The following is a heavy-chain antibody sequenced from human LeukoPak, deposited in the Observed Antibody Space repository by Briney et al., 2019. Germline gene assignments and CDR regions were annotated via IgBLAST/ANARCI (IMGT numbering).Heavy chain of an antibody. CDR1: GNSISSGYY. D-gene: IGHD3-22*01. J-gene: IGHJ4*02. V-gene: IGHV4-38-2*02. CDR2: VYHSGST. CDR3: ARVVYGSSAYVDY. Sequence: SETLSLTCTVSGNSISSGYYWDWIRQPPGKGLQWIGSVYHSGSTYYNPSLKSRITISVDTSKKQFSLKLSSVTAADTAMYYCARVVYGSSAYVDYWGQGTLVTVSS.